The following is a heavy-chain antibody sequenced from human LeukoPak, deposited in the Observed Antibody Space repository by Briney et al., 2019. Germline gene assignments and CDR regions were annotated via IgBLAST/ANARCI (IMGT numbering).Heavy chain of an antibody. CDR2: IYYSGST. Sequence: SETLSLTCTVSGGSISSSSYYWGWIRQPPGKGLEWIGSIYYSGSTYYNPSLKSRVTISVDTSKNQFSLKLSSVTAADTAVYYCARHRDYYDSSGYDYWGQGTLVTVSS. J-gene: IGHJ4*02. D-gene: IGHD3-22*01. V-gene: IGHV4-39*01. CDR1: GGSISSSSYY. CDR3: ARHRDYYDSSGYDY.